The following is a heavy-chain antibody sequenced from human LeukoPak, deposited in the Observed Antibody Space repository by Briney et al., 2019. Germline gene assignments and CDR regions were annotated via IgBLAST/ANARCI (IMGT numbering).Heavy chain of an antibody. Sequence: RPGGSLRLSCAASGFTFDDYGMSWVRQAPGKGLEWVSGINWNGGSTGYADSVTGRFTISRDNAKNSLYLQMNSLRAEDTALYYCARDPSLYSGSQFDYWGLGTLVTVSS. J-gene: IGHJ4*02. CDR3: ARDPSLYSGSQFDY. D-gene: IGHD1-26*01. CDR2: INWNGGST. V-gene: IGHV3-20*04. CDR1: GFTFDDYG.